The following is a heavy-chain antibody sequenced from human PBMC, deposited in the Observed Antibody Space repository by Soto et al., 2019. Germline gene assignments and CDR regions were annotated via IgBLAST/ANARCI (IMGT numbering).Heavy chain of an antibody. CDR1: GFTFSSYG. Sequence: WGSLRLSCAASGFTFSSYGMHWVRQAPGKGLEWVAVIWYDGSNKYYADSVKGRFTISRDNSKNTLYLQMNSLRAEDTAVYYCARDQAIAVAGPDYWGQGTLVTVSS. V-gene: IGHV3-33*01. CDR2: IWYDGSNK. J-gene: IGHJ4*02. D-gene: IGHD6-19*01. CDR3: ARDQAIAVAGPDY.